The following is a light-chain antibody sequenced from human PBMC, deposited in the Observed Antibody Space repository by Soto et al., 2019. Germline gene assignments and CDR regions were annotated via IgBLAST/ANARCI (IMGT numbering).Light chain of an antibody. V-gene: IGKV3-15*01. J-gene: IGKJ2*01. CDR1: QAVSSY. CDR2: DAS. Sequence: EIVMTQSPAALSLSLGERVSLTCRASQAVSSYLAWYHQKPGQAPRLLLFDASTRATDSPDSFIVSGSGTDFSLPISSLLYSDLAVYYCLQYSTWPPLYTFGQGTKLEIK. CDR3: LQYSTWPPLYT.